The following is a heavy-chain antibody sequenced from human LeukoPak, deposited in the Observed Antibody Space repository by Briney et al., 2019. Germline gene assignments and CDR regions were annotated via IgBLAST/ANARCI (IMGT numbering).Heavy chain of an antibody. D-gene: IGHD4-17*01. CDR3: ARGVTDMTTPSPSAYYFDY. V-gene: IGHV4-59*01. J-gene: IGHJ4*02. CDR1: GGSISSYY. CDR2: IYNSGST. Sequence: SETLSLTCTVSGGSISSYYWSWIRQPPGKGLEWIGYIYNSGSTNYNPSLKSRVTISVDTSKNQFSLKLSSVTAADTAVYYCARGVTDMTTPSPSAYYFDYWGQGTLVTVSS.